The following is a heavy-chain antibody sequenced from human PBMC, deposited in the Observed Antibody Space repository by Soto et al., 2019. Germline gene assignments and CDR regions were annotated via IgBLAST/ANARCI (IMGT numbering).Heavy chain of an antibody. J-gene: IGHJ4*02. V-gene: IGHV3-23*01. D-gene: IGHD3-3*01. CDR2: IGNSGDGT. Sequence: TGGSLRLSCAASGFTFSGYTMNWVRQAPGKGLEWVAVIGNSGDGTHYADSVKGRSTISRDNSKNTLYLQVNSLRVDDTAVYYCVKEIRIFGVVIFDYWGQGTLVTVSS. CDR1: GFTFSGYT. CDR3: VKEIRIFGVVIFDY.